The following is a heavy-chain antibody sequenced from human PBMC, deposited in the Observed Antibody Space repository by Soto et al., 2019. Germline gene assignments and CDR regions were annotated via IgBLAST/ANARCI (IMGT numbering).Heavy chain of an antibody. V-gene: IGHV3-72*01. CDR3: AMLGGWSGGSNDMDV. CDR1: GLIFSDYH. CDR2: IRRKANSYTT. Sequence: EVQLVKSGGGLFQSGGSLRLSCAASGLIFSDYHMDWVRQAPGKGLEWVGRIRRKANSYTTEYAASVKGRFTISRDDSKNSLYLQMNSLKTEDTAVYYCAMLGGWSGGSNDMDVWGQGTTVTVSS. J-gene: IGHJ6*02. D-gene: IGHD6-19*01.